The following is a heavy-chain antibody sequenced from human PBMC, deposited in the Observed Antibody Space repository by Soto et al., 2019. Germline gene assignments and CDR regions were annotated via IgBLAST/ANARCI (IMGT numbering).Heavy chain of an antibody. CDR1: GFTFSDHA. CDR2: IRGDLVTT. CDR3: VKEGKMGVEGFDF. Sequence: EMQLLESGGGLVQPGGSLRLSCATSGFTFSDHAMHWVRQAPGEGLEWLSGIRGDLVTTAYADSVKGRFTISRDNSKNTLYLPMNSLRAEDTAIYYCVKEGKMGVEGFDFRAQGTLVTVSS. V-gene: IGHV3-23*01. J-gene: IGHJ4*02. D-gene: IGHD1-26*01.